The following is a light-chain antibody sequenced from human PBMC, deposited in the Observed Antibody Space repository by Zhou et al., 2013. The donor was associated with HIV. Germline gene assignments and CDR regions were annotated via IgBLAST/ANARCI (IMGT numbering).Light chain of an antibody. J-gene: IGKJ1*01. CDR1: QSISTW. CDR3: QHYNPYLRTSQDTWT. V-gene: IGKV1-5*03. Sequence: DIQMTQSPSTLSASVGDRVTITCRASQSISTWLAWYQQKPGKAPKLLIYKASSLQSGVPSRFSGSGSGTEFTLTITSLQPDDFATYYCQHYNPYLRTSQDTWT. CDR2: KAS.